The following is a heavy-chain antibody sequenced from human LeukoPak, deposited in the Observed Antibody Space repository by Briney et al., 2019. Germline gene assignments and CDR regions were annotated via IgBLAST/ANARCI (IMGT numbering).Heavy chain of an antibody. Sequence: GGSLRLSCAASGFTFSDYYMSWVRQAPGKGLEWVSVIYNDGSSYYADSVKGRFTISRDNSKNMLYLQMNSLRAEDTAVYYCARDRPFGGVLDFDYWGQGTLVTVSS. J-gene: IGHJ4*02. V-gene: IGHV3-66*01. CDR2: IYNDGSS. CDR3: ARDRPFGGVLDFDY. CDR1: GFTFSDYY. D-gene: IGHD3-16*01.